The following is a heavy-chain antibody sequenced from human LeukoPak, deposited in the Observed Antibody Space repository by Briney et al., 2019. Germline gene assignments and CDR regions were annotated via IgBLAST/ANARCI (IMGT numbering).Heavy chain of an antibody. Sequence: SETLSLTCAVYGGSFSGYYWSWIRQPPGKGLEWIGEINHSGSTNCNPSLKSRVTISVDTSKNQFSLKLSSVTAADTAVYYCARGVSGYYYDSWFDPWGQGTLVTVSS. J-gene: IGHJ5*02. CDR2: INHSGST. CDR3: ARGVSGYYYDSWFDP. V-gene: IGHV4-34*01. D-gene: IGHD3-22*01. CDR1: GGSFSGYY.